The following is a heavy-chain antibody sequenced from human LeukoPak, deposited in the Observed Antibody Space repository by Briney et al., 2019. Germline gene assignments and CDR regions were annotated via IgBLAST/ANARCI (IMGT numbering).Heavy chain of an antibody. CDR2: IYYSGST. V-gene: IGHV4-61*01. CDR3: ARVVYYDILVFDY. J-gene: IGHJ4*02. Sequence: SETLSLTCTVSGGSVSSGSYHRSWIRQPPGKGLEWIGYIYYSGSTNYNPSLKGRVTISVDTSKNQFSLKLSSVTAADAAVYYCARVVYYDILVFDYWGQGTLVTVSS. CDR1: GGSVSSGSYH. D-gene: IGHD3-9*01.